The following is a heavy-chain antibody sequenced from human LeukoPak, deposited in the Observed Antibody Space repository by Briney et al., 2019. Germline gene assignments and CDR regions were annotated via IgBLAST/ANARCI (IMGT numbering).Heavy chain of an antibody. CDR1: GGSISSYY. CDR3: ASTPDFWSGYYGGYWYFDL. Sequence: PSETLSLTCTVSGGSISSYYWSWIRQPPGKGLEWIGYIYYSGSTNYNPSLKSRVTISVDTSKNQCSLKLSSVTAADTAVYYCASTPDFWSGYYGGYWYFDLWGRGTLVTVSS. V-gene: IGHV4-59*01. J-gene: IGHJ2*01. D-gene: IGHD3-3*01. CDR2: IYYSGST.